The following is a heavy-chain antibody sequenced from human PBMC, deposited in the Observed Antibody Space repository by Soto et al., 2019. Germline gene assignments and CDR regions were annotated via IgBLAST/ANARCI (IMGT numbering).Heavy chain of an antibody. J-gene: IGHJ4*02. CDR2: IGASGGPT. V-gene: IGHV3-23*01. CDR1: GFTISSYA. D-gene: IGHD2-2*01. CDR3: AKVPPYIVVVPITKGPLDY. Sequence: PGGSLRLSCAASGFTISSYAMSWVRQAPGKGLEWVSGIGASGGPTHYADSVKGRFTISRDNSKNTVFLQMNSLRADDTAVYFCAKVPPYIVVVPITKGPLDYWGQGTLVTVSS.